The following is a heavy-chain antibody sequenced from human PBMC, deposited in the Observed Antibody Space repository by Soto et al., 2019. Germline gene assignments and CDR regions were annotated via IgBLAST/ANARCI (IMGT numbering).Heavy chain of an antibody. CDR2: MNPKSGGA. Sequence: SVKVSCKTSGYTFTDYYTHWVRQAPGQGLEWMGWMNPKSGGAYFAHKFQGRVTLTRDTSIGTAYIEVNSLTSDDTAVYSCTREKIENSDGLYDGFDIWGQGTTVTVSS. CDR3: TREKIENSDGLYDGFDI. J-gene: IGHJ3*02. V-gene: IGHV1-2*02. CDR1: GYTFTDYY. D-gene: IGHD5-18*01.